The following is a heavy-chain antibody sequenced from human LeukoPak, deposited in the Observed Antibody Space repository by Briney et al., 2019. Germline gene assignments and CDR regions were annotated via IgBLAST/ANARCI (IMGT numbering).Heavy chain of an antibody. D-gene: IGHD6-13*01. CDR2: INYGGST. Sequence: SETLSLSCTVSGGSISSSNYYWGWIRQPPGKELEWIGSINYGGSTYYKTSLKSRVTISVDTSKNQFSLKMSSLTVADTAVYYCARHAGGIAAAGTRPFDYWGQGTLVTVSS. CDR1: GGSISSSNYY. J-gene: IGHJ4*02. V-gene: IGHV4-39*01. CDR3: ARHAGGIAAAGTRPFDY.